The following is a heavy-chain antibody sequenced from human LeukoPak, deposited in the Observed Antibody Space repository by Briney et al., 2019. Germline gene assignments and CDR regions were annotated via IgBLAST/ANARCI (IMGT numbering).Heavy chain of an antibody. CDR1: GFTFSNNW. CDR3: AKDTRYSGSYYFVFDY. V-gene: IGHV3-7*03. CDR2: INQDGSEK. Sequence: GGSLRLSCAASGFTFSNNWMSWVRQAPGKGLEWAANINQDGSEKNYVDSVKGRFTISRDNSKNTLYLQMNSLRAEDTAVYYCAKDTRYSGSYYFVFDYWGQGTLVTVSS. D-gene: IGHD1-26*01. J-gene: IGHJ4*02.